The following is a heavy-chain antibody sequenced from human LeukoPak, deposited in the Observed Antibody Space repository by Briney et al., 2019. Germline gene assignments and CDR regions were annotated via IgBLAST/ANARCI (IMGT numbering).Heavy chain of an antibody. V-gene: IGHV4-34*01. CDR2: INHSGST. Sequence: SETLSLTCAVYGGSFSGYYWSWIRQPPGRGLEWIGEINHSGSTNYNPSLKSRVTISVDTSKNQFSLKLSSVTAADTAVYYCARAAIFGEVIKRRTMDVWGKGTTVTVSS. J-gene: IGHJ6*03. D-gene: IGHD3-3*01. CDR1: GGSFSGYY. CDR3: ARAAIFGEVIKRRTMDV.